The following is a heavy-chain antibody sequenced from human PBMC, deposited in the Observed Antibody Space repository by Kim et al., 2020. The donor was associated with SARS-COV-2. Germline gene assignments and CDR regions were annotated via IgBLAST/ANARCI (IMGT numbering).Heavy chain of an antibody. CDR2: ISYDGSNK. D-gene: IGHD3-10*01. J-gene: IGHJ6*02. CDR1: GFTFSSYA. Sequence: GGSLRLSCAASGFTFSSYAMHWVRQAPGKGLEWVAVISYDGSNKYYADSVKGRFTISRDNSKNTLYLQMNSLRAEDTAVYYCARDLGGTMVRGVSYYYYYGMDVWGQGTTVTVSS. V-gene: IGHV3-30*04. CDR3: ARDLGGTMVRGVSYYYYYGMDV.